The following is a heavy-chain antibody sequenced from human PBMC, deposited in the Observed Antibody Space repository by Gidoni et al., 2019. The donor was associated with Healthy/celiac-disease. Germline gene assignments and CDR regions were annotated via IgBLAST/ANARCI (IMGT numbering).Heavy chain of an antibody. J-gene: IGHJ4*02. CDR2: ISYDGSNK. CDR3: AKAYGSYNFDY. Sequence: QVQLVESGGGLVQPGWSLRPSCAAAGFTFSSYGMHWVRQAPGKGLEWVAVISYDGSNKYYADSVKGRFTISRDNSKNTLYLQMNSLRAEDTAVYYCAKAYGSYNFDYWGQGTLVTVSS. D-gene: IGHD1-26*01. V-gene: IGHV3-30*18. CDR1: GFTFSSYG.